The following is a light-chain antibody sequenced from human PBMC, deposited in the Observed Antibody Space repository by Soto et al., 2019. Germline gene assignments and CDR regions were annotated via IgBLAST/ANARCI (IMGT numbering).Light chain of an antibody. CDR2: EVS. CDR1: SSDVGGYNY. CDR3: SSYTSSSTLYV. V-gene: IGLV2-14*01. J-gene: IGLJ1*01. Sequence: QSALTQPASVFGSPGQSITISCTGTSSDVGGYNYVSWYQQHPGKAPKLMIYEVSNRPSGVSNRFSGSKSGNTASLTISGLRAEDEADYYCSSYTSSSTLYVFGTGTKVTVL.